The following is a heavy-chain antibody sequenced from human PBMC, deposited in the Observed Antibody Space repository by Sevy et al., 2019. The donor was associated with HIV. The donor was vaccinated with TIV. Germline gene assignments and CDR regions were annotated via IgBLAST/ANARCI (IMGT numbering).Heavy chain of an antibody. V-gene: IGHV3-15*01. CDR2: IKSKADRGTT. CDR3: STDPIIVLLVTDGMDV. D-gene: IGHD2-8*02. J-gene: IGHJ6*02. CDR1: GFTFGYAW. Sequence: GGSLRLSCTASGFTFGYAWMSWVRQSPGKGLEWVGRIKSKADRGTTDYAAPVKGRFTISRDDSKNTLYLQMNSLKIEDTGVYYCSTDPIIVLLVTDGMDVWGQGTTVTVSS.